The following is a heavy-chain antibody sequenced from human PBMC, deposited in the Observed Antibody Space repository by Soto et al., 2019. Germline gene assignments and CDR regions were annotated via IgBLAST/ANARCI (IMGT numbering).Heavy chain of an antibody. CDR2: INSSGSI. CDR1: GGSISSDDYY. J-gene: IGHJ1*01. D-gene: IGHD3-22*01. V-gene: IGHV4-30-4*01. CDR3: ARGLDGLHDDTSGPFPRPG. Sequence: SETLSLTCTVSGGSISSDDYYWSWIRQAPGRGLGWIGYINSSGSIYYNPSLKSRATMSIDTAGNQFSLKVSSVTVADTAVYYCARGLDGLHDDTSGPFPRPGWGQGTLVTVSS.